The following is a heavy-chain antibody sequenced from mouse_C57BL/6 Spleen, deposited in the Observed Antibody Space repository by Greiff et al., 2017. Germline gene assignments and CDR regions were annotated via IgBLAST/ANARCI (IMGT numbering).Heavy chain of an antibody. J-gene: IGHJ2*01. CDR3: ARTRWSNYRFDY. D-gene: IGHD2-5*01. CDR1: GFTFSDSG. V-gene: IGHV5-17*01. Sequence: EVQLVASVGGLVKPGGSQKLSCAVSGFTFSDSGMHWVRKAPETGLERVAYISSGSSTIYYADTVKGRFTISRDNAKNTLFLQMTSLRSEYTAMYYCARTRWSNYRFDYWLQGATLTASS. CDR2: ISSGSSTI.